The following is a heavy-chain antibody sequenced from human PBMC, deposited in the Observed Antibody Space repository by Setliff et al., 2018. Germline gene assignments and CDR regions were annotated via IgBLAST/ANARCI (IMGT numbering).Heavy chain of an antibody. J-gene: IGHJ3*02. D-gene: IGHD6-13*01. CDR1: GYTFTSYG. CDR2: INAGNGNT. Sequence: ASVKVSCKASGYTFTSYGISWVRQAPGQGLEWMGWINAGNGNTKYSQKFQGRVTITRDTSASTAYMELRSLRSDDTAVYYCARGGVGGSSWESLDAFDIWGQGTMVTVSS. V-gene: IGHV1-18*01. CDR3: ARGGVGGSSWESLDAFDI.